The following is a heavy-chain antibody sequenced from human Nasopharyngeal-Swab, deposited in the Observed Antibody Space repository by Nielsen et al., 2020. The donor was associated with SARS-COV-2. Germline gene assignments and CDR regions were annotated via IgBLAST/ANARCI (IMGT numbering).Heavy chain of an antibody. CDR3: ARQGGWYFDY. Sequence: CPAPGRGLGWMGSIYYSGSTYYNPSLKGRVTISVDTSKNQFSLKLSSVTAADTAVYYCARQGGWYFDYWGQGTLVTVSS. V-gene: IGHV4-39*01. J-gene: IGHJ4*02. D-gene: IGHD6-19*01. CDR2: IYYSGST.